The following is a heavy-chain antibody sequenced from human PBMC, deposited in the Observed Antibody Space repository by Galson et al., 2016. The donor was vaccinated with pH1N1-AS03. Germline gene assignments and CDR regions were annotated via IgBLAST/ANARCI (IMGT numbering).Heavy chain of an antibody. CDR2: INPSGGTT. CDR3: ARTPAEMATISFDY. D-gene: IGHD5-24*01. V-gene: IGHV1-46*01. CDR1: GYTFTNYF. Sequence: SVKVSCKASGYTFTNYFMHWVRQAPGQGLEWMGVINPSGGTTRYAQKFQGRVTMTRDTSTSTVYMELSRVRSADTAVYYCARTPAEMATISFDYWGQGTLVTVSS. J-gene: IGHJ4*02.